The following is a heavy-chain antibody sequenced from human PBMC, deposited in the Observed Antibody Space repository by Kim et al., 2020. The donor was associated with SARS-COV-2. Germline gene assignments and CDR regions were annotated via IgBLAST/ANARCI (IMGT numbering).Heavy chain of an antibody. D-gene: IGHD6-19*01. CDR3: ARGRIAVAGTKDYYYYGMDV. Sequence: FTISRDNSKNTLYLQMNSLRAEDTAVYYCARGRIAVAGTKDYYYYGMDVWGQGTTVTVSS. V-gene: IGHV3-30*01. J-gene: IGHJ6*02.